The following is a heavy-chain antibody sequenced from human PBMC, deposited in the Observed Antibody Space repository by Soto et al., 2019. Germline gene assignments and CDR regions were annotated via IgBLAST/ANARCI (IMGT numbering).Heavy chain of an antibody. CDR3: ATLPPRIEVTVLPIPT. V-gene: IGHV4-61*05. J-gene: IGHJ5*01. CDR2: ISDIAYT. Sequence: SENLSLTGARSGNAITSRCNQYCSWFRLPPGKGLEWIGYISDIAYTSYNPSLKGRVSISVDKSNNQFSLKMTSVTAADTAMYYCATLPPRIEVTVLPIPTWGHGTLVTVSS. D-gene: IGHD2-15*01. CDR1: GNAITSRCNQY.